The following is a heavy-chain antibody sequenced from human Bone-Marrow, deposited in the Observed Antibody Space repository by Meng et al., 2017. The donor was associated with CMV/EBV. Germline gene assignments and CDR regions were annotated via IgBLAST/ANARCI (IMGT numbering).Heavy chain of an antibody. D-gene: IGHD4-11*01. J-gene: IGHJ6*02. CDR3: ARWVYDYNRVPGMDV. CDR2: INPNSGGT. Sequence: ASVKVSCKASGYTFTGYYMQWVRQAPGQGLEWMGWINPNSGGTNYAQKFQGRVTMTRDTSISTAYMELSRLRSDDTAVYYCARWVYDYNRVPGMDVWGQGTTVTVSS. CDR1: GYTFTGYY. V-gene: IGHV1-2*02.